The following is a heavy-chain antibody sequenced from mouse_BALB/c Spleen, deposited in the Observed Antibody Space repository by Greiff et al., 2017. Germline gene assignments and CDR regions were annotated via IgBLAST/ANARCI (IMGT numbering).Heavy chain of an antibody. CDR1: GYTFTSYW. CDR2: INPSTGYT. V-gene: IGHV1-7*01. CDR3: ARSGYGNYPSWFAY. Sequence: VQVVESGADLAKPGASVKMSCKASGYTFTSYWMHWVKQRPGQGLEWIGYINPSTGYTESNQKFKDKATLTADKSSSTAYMQLSSLTSEDSAVYYCARSGYGNYPSWFAYWGQGTLVTVSA. D-gene: IGHD2-1*01. J-gene: IGHJ3*01.